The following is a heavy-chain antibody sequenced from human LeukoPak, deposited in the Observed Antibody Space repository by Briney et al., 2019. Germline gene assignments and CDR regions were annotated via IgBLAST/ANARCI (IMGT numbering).Heavy chain of an antibody. J-gene: IGHJ5*02. Sequence: SETLSLTCAVSGYSISSGYYWGWIRRPPGKGLEWIGSIYHSGSTYYNPSLKSRVTISVDTSKNQFSLKLSSVTAADTAVYYCARQDDSSANWFDPWGQGTLVTVSS. CDR3: ARQDDSSANWFDP. D-gene: IGHD3-22*01. V-gene: IGHV4-38-2*01. CDR2: IYHSGST. CDR1: GYSISSGYY.